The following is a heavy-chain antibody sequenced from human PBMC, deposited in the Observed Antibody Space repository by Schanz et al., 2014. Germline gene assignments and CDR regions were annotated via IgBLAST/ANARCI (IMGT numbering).Heavy chain of an antibody. V-gene: IGHV1-2*02. D-gene: IGHD5-12*01. CDR3: ARARYTGYDCSGY. J-gene: IGHJ4*02. CDR2: INPNSGET. Sequence: QVQLVQSGPAVKKPGASIKVSCLASGYSFTEYFLHWVRQAPGQGLEWMGWINPNSGETNYEQKFKGRVTLTSDTSISTAFMELSGLTSDDTATYFCARARYTGYDCSGYWGQGTLLIVSS. CDR1: GYSFTEYF.